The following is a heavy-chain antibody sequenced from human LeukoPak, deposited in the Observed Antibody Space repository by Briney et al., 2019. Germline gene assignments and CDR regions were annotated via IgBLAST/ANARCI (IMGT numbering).Heavy chain of an antibody. D-gene: IGHD5-24*01. J-gene: IGHJ5*02. CDR3: AREGDGYNNWFDP. CDR1: GGTFSSYA. V-gene: IGHV1-69*06. CDR2: IIPIFGTA. Sequence: SVKVSCKASGGTFSSYAISWVRQAPGQGLEWMGGIIPIFGTANYAQKFQGRVTITADKSTSTAYMELSSLRSEDTAVYYCAREGDGYNNWFDPWGQGTLVTVSS.